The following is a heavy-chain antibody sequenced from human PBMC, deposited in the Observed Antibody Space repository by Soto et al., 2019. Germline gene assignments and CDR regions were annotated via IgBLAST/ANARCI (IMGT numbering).Heavy chain of an antibody. Sequence: GASVKVSCKTSGYSFTNNDVTWVRQATGQGLEWMGWMNPGSGDTGYAQKFQGRATMTRDISIATAYMELSGLTSDDTAIYYCARMATFGSLNWFDPWGQGTLVTVSS. CDR1: GYSFTNND. J-gene: IGHJ5*02. V-gene: IGHV1-8*01. CDR3: ARMATFGSLNWFDP. D-gene: IGHD3-16*01. CDR2: MNPGSGDT.